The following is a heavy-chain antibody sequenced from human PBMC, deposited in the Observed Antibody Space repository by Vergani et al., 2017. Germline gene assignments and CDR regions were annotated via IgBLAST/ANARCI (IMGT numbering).Heavy chain of an antibody. CDR2: MDYSGST. CDR1: GDSVISTDYH. J-gene: IGHJ4*02. Sequence: QVQLQESGPGLVKPSETLSLTCTVSGDSVISTDYHWGWIRQPPGKGLEWIGSMDYSGSTSYTPSLESRISISFETPKNQLSLRLTSVTAADTAVDYCASKRGACRAAYCHSYDFWGPGTLVGVSS. D-gene: IGHD2-15*01. CDR3: ASKRGACRAAYCHSYDF. V-gene: IGHV4-39*01.